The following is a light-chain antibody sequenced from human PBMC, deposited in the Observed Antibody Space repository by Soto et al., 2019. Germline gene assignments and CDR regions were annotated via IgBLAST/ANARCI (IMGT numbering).Light chain of an antibody. V-gene: IGKV3-20*01. CDR3: QQSDT. Sequence: ESVLTQAPGTLSSSPGERYTLSCRASQSVSSTYLAWYQQKPGQAPRLLIYGTSSRATGIPDRCTGRESGTAFTLTISRLVDEDFAVYYCQQSDTFGQGTRLEIK. CDR2: GTS. J-gene: IGKJ5*01. CDR1: QSVSSTY.